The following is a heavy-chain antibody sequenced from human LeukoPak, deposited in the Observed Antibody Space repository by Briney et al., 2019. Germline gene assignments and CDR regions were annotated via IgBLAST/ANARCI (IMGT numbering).Heavy chain of an antibody. V-gene: IGHV4-30-2*01. D-gene: IGHD2-2*01. CDR1: GGSISSGGYS. J-gene: IGHJ4*02. CDR2: IYHSGST. CDR3: ARGYCSSTSCYPTDY. Sequence: SQTLSLTCAVSGGSISSGGYSWSWIRQPPGKGLEWIGYIYHSGSTYYNPSLKSRVTISVDRSKNQFSLKLSSVTAADTAVYYCARGYCSSTSCYPTDYWGQGTLATVSS.